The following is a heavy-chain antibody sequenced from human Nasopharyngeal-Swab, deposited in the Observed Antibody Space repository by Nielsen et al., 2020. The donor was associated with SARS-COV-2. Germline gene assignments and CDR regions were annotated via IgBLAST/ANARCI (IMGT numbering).Heavy chain of an antibody. V-gene: IGHV1-3*01. CDR3: ARDGYYEYVWGSSTSYFDY. Sequence: WVRQAPGQRLEWMGWINAGNGNTKYSQKFQGRVTITRDTSASTAYMDLSSLRSEDTAVYYCARDGYYEYVWGSSTSYFDYWGQGTLVTVSS. D-gene: IGHD3-16*01. J-gene: IGHJ4*02. CDR2: INAGNGNT.